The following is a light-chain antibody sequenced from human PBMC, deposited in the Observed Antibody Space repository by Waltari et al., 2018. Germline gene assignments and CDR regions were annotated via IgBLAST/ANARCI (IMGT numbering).Light chain of an antibody. V-gene: IGLV1-44*01. CDR1: SPTIGSTT. J-gene: IGLJ3*02. CDR2: SNN. Sequence: QSVLTQPPSASGTPGQRVTTPCSGSSPTIGSTTVTWYQQLPGTAPKLLIYSNNQRPSGVPDRFSGSKSGTSASLAISGLQSEDEADYYCAAWDDSLNGWVFGGGTKLTVL. CDR3: AAWDDSLNGWV.